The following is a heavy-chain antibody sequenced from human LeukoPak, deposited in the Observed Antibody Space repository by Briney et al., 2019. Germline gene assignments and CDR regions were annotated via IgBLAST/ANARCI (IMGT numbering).Heavy chain of an antibody. V-gene: IGHV3-48*02. CDR2: ISSSSSTI. Sequence: GGSLRLSCAASGFTFSSYSMNWVRQAPGKGLEWVSYISSSSSTIYYAGSVKGRFTISRDNAKNSLYLQMNSLRDEGTAVYYCARAGLGYGGHFDYWGQGTLVTVSS. CDR3: ARAGLGYGGHFDY. CDR1: GFTFSSYS. J-gene: IGHJ4*02. D-gene: IGHD4-23*01.